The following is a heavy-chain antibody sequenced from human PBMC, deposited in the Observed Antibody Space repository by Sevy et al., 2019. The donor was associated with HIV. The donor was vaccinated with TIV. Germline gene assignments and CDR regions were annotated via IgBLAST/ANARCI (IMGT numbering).Heavy chain of an antibody. CDR3: ARDRRVEYGGSDY. CDR2: IKPDGSQK. D-gene: IGHD3-10*01. V-gene: IGHV3-7*03. J-gene: IGHJ4*02. CDR1: GGSVSSGSYY. Sequence: ETLSLTCTVSGGSVSSGSYYWSWIRQPPGKGLEWVANIKPDGSQKYYVDSLKGRFTISRDNAKNSLYLQMGSLTDEDTAVYYCARDRRVEYGGSDYWGQGALVTVSS.